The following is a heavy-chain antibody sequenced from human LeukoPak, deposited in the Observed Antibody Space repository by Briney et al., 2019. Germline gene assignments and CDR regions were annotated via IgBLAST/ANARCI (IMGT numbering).Heavy chain of an antibody. J-gene: IGHJ6*02. V-gene: IGHV1-2*02. CDR1: GYTFTLYS. CDR2: INPNSGST. Sequence: GASVKVSCKPSGYTFTLYSLNWVRQAPGQGLEWMGWINPNSGSTNYAQKFQGRVTMTRDTSISTAYMELSRLRSDDTAVYYCAIRKITGGSYYGMDVWGQGTTVTVSS. CDR3: AIRKITGGSYYGMDV. D-gene: IGHD7-27*01.